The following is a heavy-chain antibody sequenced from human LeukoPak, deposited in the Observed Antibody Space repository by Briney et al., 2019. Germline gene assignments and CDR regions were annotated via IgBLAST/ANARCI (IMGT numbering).Heavy chain of an antibody. J-gene: IGHJ4*02. CDR3: ARAAEPNIVVVVAAHLSRDY. D-gene: IGHD2-15*01. CDR1: GFTFDDYG. CDR2: INWNGGST. V-gene: IGHV3-20*04. Sequence: PGGSLRLSCAASGFTFDDYGMSWVRQAPGKGLEWVSGINWNGGSTGYVDSVKGRFTISRDTAKNSLYLQMNSLGAEDTALYYCARAAEPNIVVVVAAHLSRDYWGQGTLVTVSS.